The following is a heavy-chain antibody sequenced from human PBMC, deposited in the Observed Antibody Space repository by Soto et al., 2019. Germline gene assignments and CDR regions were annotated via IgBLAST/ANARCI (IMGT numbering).Heavy chain of an antibody. CDR2: INHSGST. CDR3: ATPQDYDGCLDS. J-gene: IGHJ4*02. D-gene: IGHD3-22*01. V-gene: IGHV4-34*01. CDR1: GGSFSGYY. Sequence: SETLSLTCAVYGGSFSGYYWSWIRQPPGKGLEWIGEINHSGSTNYNPSLKSRVTISVDTSKNQFSLKLSSVTAADTAVYYCATPQDYDGCLDSWGQGTLVTVSS.